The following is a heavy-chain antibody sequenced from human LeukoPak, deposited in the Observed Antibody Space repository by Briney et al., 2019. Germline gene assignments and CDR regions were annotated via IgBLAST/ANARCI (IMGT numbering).Heavy chain of an antibody. CDR3: AKDVLHYDSSGYYYIFDY. CDR2: ISYDGSDK. J-gene: IGHJ4*02. Sequence: GRSLRLSCAASGFTFSSYGMHWVRQAPGKGLEWVAVISYDGSDKYYADSVKGRFTISRDNSKNTLYLQMNSLRAEDTAVYYCAKDVLHYDSSGYYYIFDYWGQGTLVTVSS. D-gene: IGHD3-22*01. V-gene: IGHV3-30*18. CDR1: GFTFSSYG.